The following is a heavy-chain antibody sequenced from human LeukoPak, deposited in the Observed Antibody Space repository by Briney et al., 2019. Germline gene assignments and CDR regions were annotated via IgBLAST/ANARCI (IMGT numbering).Heavy chain of an antibody. J-gene: IGHJ4*02. CDR1: EFTFSSYS. D-gene: IGHD3-22*01. CDR2: ITNSGNSK. Sequence: GGSLRLSCAASEFTFSSYSMNWVRQAPGKGLEWVSYITNSGNSKSYADSVKGRFTISRDNTKNSLYLQMNGLRAKDTAVYYCARDNAYYYDSSGATTHGFDYWGQGTLVTVSS. CDR3: ARDNAYYYDSSGATTHGFDY. V-gene: IGHV3-48*01.